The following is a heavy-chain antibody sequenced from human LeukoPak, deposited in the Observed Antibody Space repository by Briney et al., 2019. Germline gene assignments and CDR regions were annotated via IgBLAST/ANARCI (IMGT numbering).Heavy chain of an antibody. CDR2: IYPGDSDT. D-gene: IGHD6-13*01. V-gene: IGHV5-51*01. CDR3: ASHSSSWYEYYFDY. CDR1: GYIFTSYW. J-gene: IGHJ4*02. Sequence: GESLKISRKGSGYIFTSYWIGWVRQMPGKALELMGIIYPGDSDTRYSPSFQGQVTISADKSISTAYLQWSGLKASDTAMYYCASHSSSWYEYYFDYWGQGTLVTVSS.